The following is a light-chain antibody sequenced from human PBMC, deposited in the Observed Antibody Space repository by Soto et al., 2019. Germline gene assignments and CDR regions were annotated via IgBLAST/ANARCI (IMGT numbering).Light chain of an antibody. CDR3: LQYETYWT. CDR1: QTISDW. Sequence: DLQIPPSPSSVSPPIRDRATSTSRASQTISDWLAWHQQKPGKAPKLLIYKASSLESGVPSRFSGSGSGTEFTLTISSLQPDDFATYYCLQYETYWTFGQGTKVDIK. CDR2: KAS. V-gene: IGKV1-5*03. J-gene: IGKJ1*01.